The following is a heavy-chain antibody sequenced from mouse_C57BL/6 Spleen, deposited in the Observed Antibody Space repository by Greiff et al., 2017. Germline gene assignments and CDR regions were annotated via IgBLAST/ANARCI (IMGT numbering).Heavy chain of an antibody. CDR3: AISDGYYGRGAMGY. CDR1: GYTFTGYW. V-gene: IGHV1-9*01. Sequence: VQLQQSGAELMKPGASVKLSCKATGYTFTGYWIEWVKQRPGHGLEWIGEILPVSGSTNYNEKFKGKATFPADTSSNTAYMQLSSLTTEDSAIYYCAISDGYYGRGAMGYWGQGTSVTVSS. J-gene: IGHJ4*01. D-gene: IGHD2-3*01. CDR2: ILPVSGST.